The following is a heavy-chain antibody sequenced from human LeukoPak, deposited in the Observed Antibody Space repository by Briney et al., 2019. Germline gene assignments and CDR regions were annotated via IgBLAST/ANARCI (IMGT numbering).Heavy chain of an antibody. CDR1: GGSFSVYY. V-gene: IGHV4-34*01. Sequence: SETLSLTCAVSGGSFSVYYWTWIRQPPGKGLEWIGEINHSGNANYNPSLKSRVTISLDMSENHLSLKLTSVTAADTAVYYCARLYSGWYGDYWGQGTLVTVSS. CDR2: INHSGNA. J-gene: IGHJ4*02. CDR3: ARLYSGWYGDY. D-gene: IGHD6-19*01.